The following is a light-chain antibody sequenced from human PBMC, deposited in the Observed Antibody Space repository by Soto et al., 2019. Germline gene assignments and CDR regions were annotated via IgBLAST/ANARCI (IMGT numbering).Light chain of an antibody. CDR1: QGISSY. CDR3: QHFGYPQWT. CDR2: AAS. V-gene: IGKV1-9*01. J-gene: IGKJ1*01. Sequence: DIQLTQSPSFLSASVGNRVTITCRASQGISSYLAWYQQKPGKAPKLLIYAASTLQSGVPSRFSGSESGTEFTLTISSLQPEDFATYYCQHFGYPQWTFGRGTKVDI.